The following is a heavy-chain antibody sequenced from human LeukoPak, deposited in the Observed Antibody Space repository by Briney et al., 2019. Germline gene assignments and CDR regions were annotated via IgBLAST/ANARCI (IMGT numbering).Heavy chain of an antibody. CDR1: GFTFSSIA. CDR3: AKDLGRYRNNFFDY. CDR2: ISDSGGGT. Sequence: GGTLRLSCAASGFTFSSIAMSWVRQAPDKGLEWVSNISDSGGGTYYADSVKGRFTISRDDSKNTLYRQMNSLRADDTAVYYCAKDLGRYRNNFFDYWGQGNLVTVSS. J-gene: IGHJ4*02. D-gene: IGHD1-26*01. V-gene: IGHV3-23*01.